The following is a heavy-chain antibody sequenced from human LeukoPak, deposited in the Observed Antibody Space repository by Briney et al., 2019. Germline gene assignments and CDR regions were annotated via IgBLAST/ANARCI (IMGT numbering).Heavy chain of an antibody. CDR3: ARDSSGWFNNFDY. CDR1: GFTFSSYG. V-gene: IGHV3-30*19. D-gene: IGHD6-19*01. CDR2: IWYDGSNK. J-gene: IGHJ4*02. Sequence: GGSLRLSCAASGFTFSSYGMHWVRQAPGKGLEWVAVIWYDGSNKYYADSVKGRFTISRDNSKNTLYLQMNSLRAEDTAVYYCARDSSGWFNNFDYWGQGTLVTVSS.